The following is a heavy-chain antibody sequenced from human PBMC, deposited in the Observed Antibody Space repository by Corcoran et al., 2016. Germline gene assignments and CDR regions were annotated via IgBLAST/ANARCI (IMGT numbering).Heavy chain of an antibody. V-gene: IGHV3-30*18. Sequence: QVQLVESGGGVVQPGRSLRLSCAASGFTFSSYGMHWVRQAPGKGLEWVAVISYDGSNKYYADSVKGRFTISRDNSKNTLYLQMNSLRAEDTAVYYCAKDRASGSYVPGYWGQGTLVTVSS. J-gene: IGHJ4*02. CDR3: AKDRASGSYVPGY. CDR1: GFTFSSYG. D-gene: IGHD1-26*01. CDR2: ISYDGSNK.